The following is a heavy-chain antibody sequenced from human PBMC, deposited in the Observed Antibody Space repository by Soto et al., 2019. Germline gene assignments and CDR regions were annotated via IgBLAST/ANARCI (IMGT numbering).Heavy chain of an antibody. D-gene: IGHD3-10*01. CDR2: INPNSGGT. J-gene: IGHJ4*02. Sequence: ASVKVTCKASGYTFTGYYMHWVRQAPGRGLEWMGWINPNSGGTNYAQKFQGWVTMTRDTSISTAYMELSRLRSDDTAVYYCARENYGSGSYWDYWGQGTLVTVSS. CDR1: GYTFTGYY. V-gene: IGHV1-2*04. CDR3: ARENYGSGSYWDY.